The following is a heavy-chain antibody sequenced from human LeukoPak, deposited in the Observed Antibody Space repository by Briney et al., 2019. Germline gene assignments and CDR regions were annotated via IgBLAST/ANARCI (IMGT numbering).Heavy chain of an antibody. D-gene: IGHD3-9*01. Sequence: PSETLSLTCTVSGGSISSYYWSWIRQPPGKGLEWIGYIYYSGSTNYNPSLKSRVTISVDTSKNQFSLKLSSVTAADTAVYYCARNGNWLSNNWFDPWGQGTLVTVSS. CDR1: GGSISSYY. CDR2: IYYSGST. V-gene: IGHV4-59*01. J-gene: IGHJ5*02. CDR3: ARNGNWLSNNWFDP.